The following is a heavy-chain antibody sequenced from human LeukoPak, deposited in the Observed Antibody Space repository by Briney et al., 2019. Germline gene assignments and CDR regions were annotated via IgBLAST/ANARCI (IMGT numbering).Heavy chain of an antibody. CDR2: IKQDASEK. V-gene: IGHV3-7*01. J-gene: IGHJ4*02. CDR1: GFTFSNYW. D-gene: IGHD1-26*01. CDR3: VRDTGGSGSYPDY. Sequence: GGSLRLSCAASGFTFSNYWMTWVRQAPGKGLEWVANIKQDASEKYYVDSVKGRFTISRDNAKNSLYLQVNSLRVEDTAVYYCVRDTGGSGSYPDYWGQGTLVSVSS.